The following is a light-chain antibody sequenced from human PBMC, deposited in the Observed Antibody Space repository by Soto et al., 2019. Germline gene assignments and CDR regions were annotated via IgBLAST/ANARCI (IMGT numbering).Light chain of an antibody. CDR2: KAS. V-gene: IGKV1-5*03. J-gene: IGKJ1*01. CDR1: QSISSW. Sequence: DIQMTQSPSTLSASAGDRVTITCRASQSISSWLAWYQQKPGKAPKPLIYKASSLESGVPSRFSGSGSGTEFTLTISSLQPDDLATYYCQQYNSFSHTFGQGTKVDIK. CDR3: QQYNSFSHT.